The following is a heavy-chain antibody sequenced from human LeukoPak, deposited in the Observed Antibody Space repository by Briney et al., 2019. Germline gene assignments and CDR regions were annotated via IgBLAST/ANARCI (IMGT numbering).Heavy chain of an antibody. CDR3: ANDLLWQWLVRDDY. V-gene: IGHV3-23*01. CDR1: EFTFSSYA. D-gene: IGHD6-19*01. CDR2: ISGSGGST. Sequence: GGSLRLSCAASEFTFSSYAMSWVRQAPGKWLEWVSAISGSGGSTYYADSVKGRFTISRDNSKNTLYLQMNSLRAEDTAVYYCANDLLWQWLVRDDYWGQGTLVTVSS. J-gene: IGHJ4*02.